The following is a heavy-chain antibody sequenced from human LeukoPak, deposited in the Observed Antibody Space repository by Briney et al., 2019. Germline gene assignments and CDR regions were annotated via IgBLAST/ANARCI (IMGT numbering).Heavy chain of an antibody. J-gene: IGHJ2*01. CDR1: GFIIDNYA. Sequence: GGSLKLSCAASGFIIDNYAMHWVRQAPGKGLEWVSGISWNSVSTDYADSVKGRFTISRDNAKNSLYLQMNSLRADDMALYYCAKDSISGLETWYFDLWGRGTLVTVSS. V-gene: IGHV3-9*03. CDR3: AKDSISGLETWYFDL. D-gene: IGHD1-1*01. CDR2: ISWNSVST.